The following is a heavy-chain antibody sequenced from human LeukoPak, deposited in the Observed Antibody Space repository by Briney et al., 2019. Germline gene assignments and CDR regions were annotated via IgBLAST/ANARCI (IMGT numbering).Heavy chain of an antibody. CDR1: GYSFPNDW. D-gene: IGHD3-16*01. Sequence: GESLKISCNGSGYSFPNDWIGWVRQMPGKGLGWMGIIYPGDSDTTYNPSFQGQVTISADKSISSAYLQWSSLKASDTAMYYCARSRAEKVPVWGSYRHHDAFDIWGQGTRVTVSS. V-gene: IGHV5-51*01. J-gene: IGHJ3*02. CDR3: ARSRAEKVPVWGSYRHHDAFDI. CDR2: IYPGDSDT.